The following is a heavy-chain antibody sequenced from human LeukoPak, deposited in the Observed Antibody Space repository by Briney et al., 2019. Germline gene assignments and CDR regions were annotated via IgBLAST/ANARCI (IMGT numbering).Heavy chain of an antibody. V-gene: IGHV1-69*05. CDR2: IIPIFGTA. J-gene: IGHJ4*02. CDR1: GYSFTSYD. D-gene: IGHD6-13*01. Sequence: ASVKVSCKASGYSFTSYDINWVRQATGQGLEWMGGIIPIFGTANYAQKFQGRVTITTDESTSTAYMELSSLRSEDTAVYYCASSSGYSSSWYKIWGQGTLVTVSS. CDR3: ASSSGYSSSWYKI.